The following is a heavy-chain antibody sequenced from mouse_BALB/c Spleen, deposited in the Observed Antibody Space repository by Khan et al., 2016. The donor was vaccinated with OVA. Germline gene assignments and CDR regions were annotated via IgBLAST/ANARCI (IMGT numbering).Heavy chain of an antibody. V-gene: IGHV1-18*01. CDR2: INPKNGIT. CDR1: GYTFTEYT. Sequence: VRLQQSGPELVKPGASVKISCKTSGYTFTEYTLHWVKQSHGKSLEWIGVINPKNGITSYNQKFKGKATLTVDKSSSPAYMEFRSLTSEDSAVYYWARDAGRYWGQGTSVTVSS. CDR3: ARDAGRY. D-gene: IGHD3-3*01. J-gene: IGHJ4*01.